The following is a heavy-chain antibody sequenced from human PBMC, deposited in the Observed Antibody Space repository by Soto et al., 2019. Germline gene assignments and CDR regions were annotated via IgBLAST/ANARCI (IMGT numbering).Heavy chain of an antibody. CDR3: AKDASRDSSSWTYYYYGMDV. V-gene: IGHV3-23*01. CDR2: ISCSGGST. D-gene: IGHD6-13*01. Sequence: PGGSLRLSCAASGFTFSSYAMSCVRQAPGKGLEWVSAISCSGGSTYYADSVKGRFTISRDNSKNTLYLQMNSLRAEDTAVYYCAKDASRDSSSWTYYYYGMDVWGRGTTVTGSS. CDR1: GFTFSSYA. J-gene: IGHJ6*02.